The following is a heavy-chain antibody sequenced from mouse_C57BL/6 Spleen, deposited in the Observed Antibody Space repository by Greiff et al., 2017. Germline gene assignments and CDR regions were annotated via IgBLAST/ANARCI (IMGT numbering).Heavy chain of an antibody. J-gene: IGHJ1*03. CDR3: ARKYYYGSSYWYFDV. CDR2: IDPSDSYT. V-gene: IGHV1-59*01. CDR1: GYTFTSYW. Sequence: QVQLQQPGAELVRPGTSVKLSCKASGYTFTSYWMPWVKQRPGQGLEWIGVIDPSDSYTNYNQKFKGKATLTVDTYSSTAYMQLSSLTSEDSAVYYCARKYYYGSSYWYFDVWGTGTTVTVSS. D-gene: IGHD1-1*01.